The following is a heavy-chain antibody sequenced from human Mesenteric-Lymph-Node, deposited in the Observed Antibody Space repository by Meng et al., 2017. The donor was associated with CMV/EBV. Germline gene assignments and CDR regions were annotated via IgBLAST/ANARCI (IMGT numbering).Heavy chain of an antibody. Sequence: SVKVSCKASGYTFTGYYMHWVRQAPGQGLEWMGRFIPFLGVANYAQKFQDRVTIIADTSTSTAYMELSSLRSDDTAVYYCGSGAYYYESSGYYAPYWGQGTLVTVSS. CDR3: GSGAYYYESSGYYAPY. V-gene: IGHV1-69*02. D-gene: IGHD3-22*01. J-gene: IGHJ4*02. CDR1: GYTFTGYY. CDR2: FIPFLGVA.